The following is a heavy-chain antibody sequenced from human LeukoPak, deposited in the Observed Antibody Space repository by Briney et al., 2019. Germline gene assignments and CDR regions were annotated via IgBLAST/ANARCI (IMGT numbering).Heavy chain of an antibody. CDR3: ASDIAYYYDSSGYYYGDY. CDR2: TSYDGSNK. V-gene: IGHV3-30*03. J-gene: IGHJ4*02. CDR1: GFTFSSYG. Sequence: GRSLRLSCTASGFTFSSYGMHWVRQAPGKGLEWVAVTSYDGSNKYYADSVKGRFTISRDNSKDTLYLQMGSLRAEDMAVYYCASDIAYYYDSSGYYYGDYWGQGTLVTVSS. D-gene: IGHD3-22*01.